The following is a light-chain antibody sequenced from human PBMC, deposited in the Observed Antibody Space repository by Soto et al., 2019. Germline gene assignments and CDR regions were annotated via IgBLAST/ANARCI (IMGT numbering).Light chain of an antibody. CDR2: DVT. V-gene: IGLV2-14*01. J-gene: IGLJ1*01. CDR1: SGDVGDNNY. CDR3: SSYTSSSTLYV. Sequence: QSALTQPASVSGSPGQSITICCTGTSGDVGDNNYVSWYQQHPGKAPKLMIYDVTHRPSGISNRFSGSKSGNTASLTISGLQAEDEADYYCSSYTSSSTLYVFGTGTKVTVL.